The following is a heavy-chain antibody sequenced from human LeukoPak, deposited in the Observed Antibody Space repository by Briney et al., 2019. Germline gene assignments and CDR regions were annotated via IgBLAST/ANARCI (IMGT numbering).Heavy chain of an antibody. CDR1: GFIFSRYW. Sequence: PGGSLRLSCAASGFIFSRYWMHWVRQAPGKGLVWVSRINNDGSGTSYADSVKGRFTISRDNAKSTLYLQMNSLRAEDTAVYYCARDPGPYCGGDCYYFDYWGPGTLVTVSS. CDR3: ARDPGPYCGGDCYYFDY. J-gene: IGHJ4*02. V-gene: IGHV3-74*01. D-gene: IGHD2-21*02. CDR2: INNDGSGT.